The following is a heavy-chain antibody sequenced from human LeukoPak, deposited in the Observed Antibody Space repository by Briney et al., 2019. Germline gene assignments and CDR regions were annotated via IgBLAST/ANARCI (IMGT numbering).Heavy chain of an antibody. Sequence: PSETLSLTCTVSGGSISSYYWSWIRQPPGKGLEWIGYIYHSGSTYYNPSLKSRVTISLDRSKNQFSLKLSSVTAADTAVYYCARGMTTVTTRWFDPWGQGTLVTVSS. V-gene: IGHV4-59*12. D-gene: IGHD4-17*01. CDR1: GGSISSYY. CDR2: IYHSGST. CDR3: ARGMTTVTTRWFDP. J-gene: IGHJ5*02.